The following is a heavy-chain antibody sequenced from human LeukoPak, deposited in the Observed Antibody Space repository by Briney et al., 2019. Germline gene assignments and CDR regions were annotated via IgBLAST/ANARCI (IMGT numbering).Heavy chain of an antibody. CDR2: ISSSDSDI. J-gene: IGHJ4*02. CDR3: ARAIYSGYVPPHY. V-gene: IGHV3-21*01. CDR1: QFTFTTYA. D-gene: IGHD5-12*01. Sequence: GGSLRLSCAASQFTFTTYAMNWVRQAPGKGLEWVSSISSSDSDIYYADSVKGRFTISRDNAKNSLYLQMNSLRAGDTAVYYCARAIYSGYVPPHYWGQGTLVTVSS.